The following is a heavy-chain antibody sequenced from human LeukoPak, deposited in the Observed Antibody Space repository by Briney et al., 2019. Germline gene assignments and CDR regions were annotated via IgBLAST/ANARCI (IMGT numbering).Heavy chain of an antibody. CDR1: GYTFTGYY. J-gene: IGHJ5*02. V-gene: IGHV1-2*02. CDR3: ARDNRDSSGYWRGNWFDP. CDR2: INPNSGGT. Sequence: ASVKVSCKASGYTFTGYYMHWVRQAPGQGLEWMGWINPNSGGTNYAQKLQGRVTMTTDTSTSTAYMELRSLRSDDTAVYYCARDNRDSSGYWRGNWFDPWGQGTLVTVSS. D-gene: IGHD3-22*01.